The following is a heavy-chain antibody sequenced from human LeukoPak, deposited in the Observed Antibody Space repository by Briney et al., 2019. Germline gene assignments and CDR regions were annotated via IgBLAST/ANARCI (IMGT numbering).Heavy chain of an antibody. CDR3: ARISIAVAGADC. CDR1: GFTFSSSW. J-gene: IGHJ4*02. Sequence: GGSLGLSCAASGFTFSSSWMSWVRQAPGKGLEWVANIKQDGSEKYYVDSVKGRFTISRDNTKNSLYLQMDSLRAEDTAVYYCARISIAVAGADCWGQGTLVTVSS. D-gene: IGHD6-19*01. V-gene: IGHV3-7*01. CDR2: IKQDGSEK.